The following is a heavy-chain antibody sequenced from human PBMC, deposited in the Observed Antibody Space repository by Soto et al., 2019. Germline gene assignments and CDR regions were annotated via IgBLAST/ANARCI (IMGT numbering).Heavy chain of an antibody. J-gene: IGHJ6*02. D-gene: IGHD3-10*01. CDR2: INHSGST. V-gene: IGHV4-34*01. CDR1: GGSFSGYY. Sequence: SETLSLTCAVYGGSFSGYYWSWIRQPPGKGLEWIGEINHSGSTNYNPSLKSRVTISVDTSKNQFSLKLSSVTAADTAVYYCARGMGYYGSGSSYDRYYSGMDVWGQGPTVTVSS. CDR3: ARGMGYYGSGSSYDRYYSGMDV.